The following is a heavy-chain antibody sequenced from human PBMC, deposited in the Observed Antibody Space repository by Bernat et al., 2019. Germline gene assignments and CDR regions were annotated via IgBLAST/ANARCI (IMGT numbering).Heavy chain of an antibody. J-gene: IGHJ4*02. D-gene: IGHD6-19*01. CDR2: VIRKSDGGTT. CDR3: ATTWTDDSGGDY. V-gene: IGHV3-15*01. CDR1: GFTFSNAW. Sequence: EVQLVESGGGLVKPGGSLRLSCAASGFTFSNAWMSWVRQAPGKGLEWVGRVIRKSDGGTTDYAAPVKGRFTISRDDSKNTLFLKMNSLQTEDTAVYYCATTWTDDSGGDYWGPGTLVTVSS.